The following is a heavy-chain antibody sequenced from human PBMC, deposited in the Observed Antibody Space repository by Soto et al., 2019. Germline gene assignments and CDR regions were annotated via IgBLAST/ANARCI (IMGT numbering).Heavy chain of an antibody. CDR3: ARGNTDCSGGSCYSGAFDY. Sequence: SVNVSCKASGGTFSSYTISWVRQAPGQGLEWMGRIIPILGIANYAQKFRGRVTITADKSTSTAYMELSSLRSEDTAVYYCARGNTDCSGGSCYSGAFDYWGQGTLVTVSS. D-gene: IGHD2-15*01. CDR1: GGTFSSYT. J-gene: IGHJ4*02. V-gene: IGHV1-69*02. CDR2: IIPILGIA.